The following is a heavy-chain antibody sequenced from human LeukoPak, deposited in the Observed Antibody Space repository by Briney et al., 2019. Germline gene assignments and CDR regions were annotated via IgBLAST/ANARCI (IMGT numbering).Heavy chain of an antibody. Sequence: SETLSLTCTVSGYSISSGYYWGWIRQPPGKGLEWIGSIYHSGSTYYNPSLKSRVTIPVDTSKNQFSLKLSSVTAADTAVYYCARETKKPAGGGLYCSSTSCYGRGLYYYYMDVWGKGTTVTVSS. CDR1: GYSISSGYY. CDR2: IYHSGST. V-gene: IGHV4-38-2*02. J-gene: IGHJ6*03. CDR3: ARETKKPAGGGLYCSSTSCYGRGLYYYYMDV. D-gene: IGHD2-2*01.